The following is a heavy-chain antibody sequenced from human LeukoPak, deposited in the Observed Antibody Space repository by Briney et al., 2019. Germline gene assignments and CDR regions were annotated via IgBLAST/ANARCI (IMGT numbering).Heavy chain of an antibody. CDR1: GFTFDDYA. V-gene: IGHV3-9*01. CDR3: AKANRYRGAMVRSTFDY. Sequence: SGRSLRLSCAASGFTFDDYAMHWVRQAPGKGLEWVSGISWNSGSIGYADSVKGRFTISRDNAKNSLYLQMNSLRAEDRALYYCAKANRYRGAMVRSTFDYWGQGTLVTVSS. D-gene: IGHD5-18*01. CDR2: ISWNSGSI. J-gene: IGHJ4*02.